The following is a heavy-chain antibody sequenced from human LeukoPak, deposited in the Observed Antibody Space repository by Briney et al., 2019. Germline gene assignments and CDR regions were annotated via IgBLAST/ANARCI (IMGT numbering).Heavy chain of an antibody. CDR3: AKDLGRGVGATWYFDL. J-gene: IGHJ2*01. CDR1: GFTVSSNS. CDR2: IYSGGST. V-gene: IGHV3-66*01. Sequence: GGSLRLSCAAYGFTVSSNSMTWVRQAPGKGLEWVSVIYSGGSTYFADSVKGRFTISRDNSKNTLYLQMNSLRAEDTAVYYCAKDLGRGVGATWYFDLWGRGTLVTVSS. D-gene: IGHD1-26*01.